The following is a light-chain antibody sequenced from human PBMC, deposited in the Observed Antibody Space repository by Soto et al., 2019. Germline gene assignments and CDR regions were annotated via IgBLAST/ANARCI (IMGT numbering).Light chain of an antibody. CDR1: QSISTX. CDR2: AAS. CDR3: QQSYSTPPEYT. J-gene: IGKJ2*01. V-gene: IGKV1-39*01. Sequence: DIQMTQSPSSLSASVGDRVTITCRAGQSISTXLNWYQQKPGKAPNLLIYAASNLQSGVPSRFSGSGSGTHFTLTISSLQPGDSATYFCQQSYSTPPEYTFGQGTKLEIK.